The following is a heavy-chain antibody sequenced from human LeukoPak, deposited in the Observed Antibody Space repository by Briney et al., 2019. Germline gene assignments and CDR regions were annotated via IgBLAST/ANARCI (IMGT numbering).Heavy chain of an antibody. Sequence: GGSLRLSCAASGFTFSDYYMSWIRQAPGKGLEWVSYISSSSSYTNYADSVKGRFTISRDNAKNSLYLQMNSLRAEDTAVYYCARDTFSGSYPYYFDYWGQGTLVTVSS. CDR3: ARDTFSGSYPYYFDY. V-gene: IGHV3-11*05. D-gene: IGHD1-26*01. J-gene: IGHJ4*02. CDR1: GFTFSDYY. CDR2: ISSSSSYT.